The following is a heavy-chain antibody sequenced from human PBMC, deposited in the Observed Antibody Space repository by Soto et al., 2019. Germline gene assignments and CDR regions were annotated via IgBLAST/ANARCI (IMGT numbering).Heavy chain of an antibody. CDR1: GGSISIGGYY. CDR3: TWGPNGYYFDY. CDR2: IHNSGST. Sequence: SDTLSLTCTVFGGSISIGGYYWGWIRQHPGTGLEWIGYIHNSGSTNYNPSLQSRSSISADTSKNQFSLKLNSVTIADTAVYYCTWGPNGYYFDYWAQGTLVTVSS. V-gene: IGHV4-31*03. J-gene: IGHJ4*02. D-gene: IGHD3-16*01.